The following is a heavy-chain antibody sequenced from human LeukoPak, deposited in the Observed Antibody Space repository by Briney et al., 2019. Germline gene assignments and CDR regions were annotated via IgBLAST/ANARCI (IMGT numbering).Heavy chain of an antibody. Sequence: PSETLSLTCTVSGGSISSYYWSWIRQPPGKGLEWIGYIYYSGGTNYNPSLKSRVTISVDTSKNQFSLKLSSVTAADTAVYYCARVRDYYYYMDVWGKGTTVTISS. J-gene: IGHJ6*03. CDR2: IYYSGGT. V-gene: IGHV4-59*01. CDR1: GGSISSYY. CDR3: ARVRDYYYYMDV.